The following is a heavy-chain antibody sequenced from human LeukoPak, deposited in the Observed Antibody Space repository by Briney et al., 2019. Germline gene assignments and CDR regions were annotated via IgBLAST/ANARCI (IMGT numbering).Heavy chain of an antibody. J-gene: IGHJ4*02. CDR3: ARGYVAGPYYFDY. CDR2: IYYSGST. Sequence: KPSETLSLTCTVSGGSISSYYWSWIRQPPGKGLEWIGYIYYSGSTNYNPSLKSRVTISVDTSKNQFSLKLSSVTAADTAVYYCARGYVAGPYYFDYWGQGTLVTVSS. V-gene: IGHV4-59*01. D-gene: IGHD6-19*01. CDR1: GGSISSYY.